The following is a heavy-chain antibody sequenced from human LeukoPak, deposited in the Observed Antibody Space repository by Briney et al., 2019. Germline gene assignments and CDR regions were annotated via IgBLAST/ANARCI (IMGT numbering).Heavy chain of an antibody. CDR3: AREWFGDPLNNWFDP. D-gene: IGHD3-10*01. V-gene: IGHV4-39*07. J-gene: IGHJ5*02. Sequence: PSETLSLTCTVSGGSISGGSISSSSYYWGWIRQPPGKGLEWIGSIYYSGSTYYNPSLKSRVTISVDTSKNQFSLKLSSVTAADTAVYYCAREWFGDPLNNWFDPWGQGTLVTVSS. CDR1: GGSISSSSYY. CDR2: IYYSGST.